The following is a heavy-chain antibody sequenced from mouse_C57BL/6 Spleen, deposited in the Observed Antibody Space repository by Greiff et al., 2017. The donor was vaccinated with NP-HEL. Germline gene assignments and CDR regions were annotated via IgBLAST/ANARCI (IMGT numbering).Heavy chain of an antibody. CDR1: GYTFTDYY. Sequence: LVESGAEMVRPGASVKLSCKASGYTFTDYYINWVKQRPGQGLEWIARIYPGSGNTYYNEKFKGKATLTAEKSSSTAYMQLSSLTSEDSAVYFCARCDTTVVEEDYAMDYWGQGTSVTVSS. J-gene: IGHJ4*01. D-gene: IGHD1-1*01. CDR3: ARCDTTVVEEDYAMDY. V-gene: IGHV1-76*01. CDR2: IYPGSGNT.